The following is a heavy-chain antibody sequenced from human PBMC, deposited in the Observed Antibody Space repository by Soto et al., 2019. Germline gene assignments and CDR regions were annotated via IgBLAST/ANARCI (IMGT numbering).Heavy chain of an antibody. V-gene: IGHV3-23*01. CDR2: ISGSGANT. CDR1: GFTFSIYA. CDR3: AKAIRVSVDY. D-gene: IGHD6-6*01. J-gene: IGHJ4*02. Sequence: EVQLLESGGGLVQPGGSLRLSCATSGFTFSIYAMSWVRQAPGKGLEWVSAISGSGANTYYADSVKGRFTISRDNSKNALYLHMNSLRAEDTAVYYCAKAIRVSVDYWGQGTLVTVSS.